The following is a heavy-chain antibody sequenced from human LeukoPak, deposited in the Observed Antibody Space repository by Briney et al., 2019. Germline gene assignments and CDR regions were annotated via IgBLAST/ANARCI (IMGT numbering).Heavy chain of an antibody. D-gene: IGHD3-22*01. V-gene: IGHV3-53*01. CDR2: MYSDGST. J-gene: IGHJ4*02. Sequence: GGSLRLSCAASGCTVTSNYMSWVRQAPGKGLESVSVMYSDGSTYYADSVKGRFTISRDNSKNTLYLQMNSLRAADTAVYYCARYYYDSNGYPYYFDYWGQGTLVTISS. CDR3: ARYYYDSNGYPYYFDY. CDR1: GCTVTSNY.